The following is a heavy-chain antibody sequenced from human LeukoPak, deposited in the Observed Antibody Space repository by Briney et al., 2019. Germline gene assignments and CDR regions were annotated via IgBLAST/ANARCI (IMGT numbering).Heavy chain of an antibody. J-gene: IGHJ4*02. Sequence: GASVKVSCKASGYTFTIYIIHWVRQAPGQGPEWMGWISAYNGNTNYAQKLQGRVTMTTDTSTSTAYMELRSLRSDDTAVYYCARLGASLGYCSGSSCYDDYWGQGTLVTVSS. V-gene: IGHV1-18*01. CDR3: ARLGASLGYCSGSSCYDDY. CDR2: ISAYNGNT. CDR1: GYTFTIYI. D-gene: IGHD2-15*01.